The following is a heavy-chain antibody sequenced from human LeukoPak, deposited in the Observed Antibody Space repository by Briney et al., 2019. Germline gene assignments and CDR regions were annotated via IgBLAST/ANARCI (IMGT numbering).Heavy chain of an antibody. CDR2: IKQDGSEK. Sequence: GGSLRLSCAASGFTFSSYWMSWVRQAPGKGLEWVANIKQDGSEKYYVDSVKGRFTISRDNAKNSLYLQMNSLRAEDTAVYYCARVTYYDSSGLFDYWGQGTLVTVSS. J-gene: IGHJ4*02. CDR1: GFTFSSYW. CDR3: ARVTYYDSSGLFDY. V-gene: IGHV3-7*01. D-gene: IGHD3-22*01.